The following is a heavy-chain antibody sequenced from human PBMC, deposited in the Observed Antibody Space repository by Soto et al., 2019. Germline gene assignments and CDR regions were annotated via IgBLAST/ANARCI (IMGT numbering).Heavy chain of an antibody. CDR3: AHSGRYSSSWYFDY. D-gene: IGHD6-13*01. CDR2: IYWNDDK. CDR1: GFSLSTSGVG. J-gene: IGHJ4*02. Sequence: XGPTLVNPTQTLTLTCTFSGFSLSTSGVGVGWIRQHPGKALEWLSLIYWNDDKRYSPSLKSRLTITKDNSKNQVVLTMTNMDPVDTATYYCAHSGRYSSSWYFDYWGQGTLVTVSS. V-gene: IGHV2-5*01.